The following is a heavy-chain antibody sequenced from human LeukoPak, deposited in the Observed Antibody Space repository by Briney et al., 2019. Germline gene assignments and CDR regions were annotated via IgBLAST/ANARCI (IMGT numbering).Heavy chain of an antibody. V-gene: IGHV3-7*01. CDR3: ATSSNAPGNH. J-gene: IGHJ5*02. D-gene: IGHD2-2*01. CDR2: IKEDGSAQ. CDR1: GFTFNGYC. Sequence: PGGSLRLSCAASGFTFNGYCMSWVRQAPGKGLEWVANIKEDGSAQYYVGSVKGRFTISRDNAKNSLNLQMNSLRAEDTAVYYCATSSNAPGNHWGQGTLVTVSS.